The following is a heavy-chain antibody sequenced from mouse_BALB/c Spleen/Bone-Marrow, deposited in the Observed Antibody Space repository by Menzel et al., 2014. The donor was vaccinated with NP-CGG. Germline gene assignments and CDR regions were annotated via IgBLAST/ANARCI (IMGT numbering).Heavy chain of an antibody. CDR3: ARDGVYGSHYYAMDY. CDR2: IWAGGST. Sequence: VMLVESGPGLVAPSQSLSITCTVSGFSLTSYGVHWVRQPPGKGLEWLGVIWAGGSTNYNSALMSRLSISKDNSKSQVFLKMNSLQTDDTAMYYCARDGVYGSHYYAMDYWDQGTSVTVSS. CDR1: GFSLTSYG. J-gene: IGHJ4*01. V-gene: IGHV2-9*02. D-gene: IGHD1-1*02.